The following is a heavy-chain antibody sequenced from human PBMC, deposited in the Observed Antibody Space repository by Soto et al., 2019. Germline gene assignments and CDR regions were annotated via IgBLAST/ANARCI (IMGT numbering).Heavy chain of an antibody. CDR2: IIPIFGTP. CDR3: ASNERRDGYSFDY. D-gene: IGHD5-12*01. CDR1: GVTFSRQD. J-gene: IGHJ4*02. Sequence: SVKVSCKASGVTFSRQDMRWVRQAPGQGLEWMGGIIPIFGTPQYAEKFQDRVTITADESTSTAYMELSSLTSEDTAVYYCASNERRDGYSFDYRGQGTLGTLSS. V-gene: IGHV1-69*13.